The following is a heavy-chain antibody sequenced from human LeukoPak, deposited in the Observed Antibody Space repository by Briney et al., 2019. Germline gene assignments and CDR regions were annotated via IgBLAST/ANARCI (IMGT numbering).Heavy chain of an antibody. J-gene: IGHJ2*01. CDR3: ARGVTLYYYFDL. CDR2: MHYTGAT. D-gene: IGHD4-23*01. CDR1: GGSLSGYY. Sequence: SETLSLTCAVYGGSLSGYYWSWFRQPPGKGLEWVGEMHYTGATNYSPSLKSRVTISAGTSKNQFSLKVNSVTAADTAVYYCARGVTLYYYFDLWGRGTLVTVSS. V-gene: IGHV4-34*01.